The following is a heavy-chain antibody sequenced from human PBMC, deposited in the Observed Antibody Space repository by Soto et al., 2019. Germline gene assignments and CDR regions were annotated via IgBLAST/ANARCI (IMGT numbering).Heavy chain of an antibody. CDR1: GYTFTSYD. V-gene: IGHV1-8*01. J-gene: IGHJ5*02. CDR2: MNPNSGNT. D-gene: IGHD4-17*01. Sequence: ASVKVSCKASGYTFTSYDINWVRQATGQGLELMGWMNPNSGNTGYAQKFQGRVTMTRNTSISTAYMELSSLRSEDTAVYYCARGHPGDYVPNWFDPWGQGTLVTVSS. CDR3: ARGHPGDYVPNWFDP.